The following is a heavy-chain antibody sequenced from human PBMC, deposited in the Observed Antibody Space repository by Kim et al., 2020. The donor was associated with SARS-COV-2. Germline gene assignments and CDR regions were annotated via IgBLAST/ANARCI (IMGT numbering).Heavy chain of an antibody. CDR3: ARAYNPRSPSGTFDY. CDR2: INWSAAST. J-gene: IGHJ4*02. V-gene: IGHV3-20*04. D-gene: IGHD1-1*01. Sequence: GGSLRLSCAASGFTFGDYGMSWVRQAPGKGLEWVSGINWSAASTGYADSVKGRFTISRDNAKNSLYLQMNSLRAEDTALYYCARAYNPRSPSGTFDYWGQGTPVTVSS. CDR1: GFTFGDYG.